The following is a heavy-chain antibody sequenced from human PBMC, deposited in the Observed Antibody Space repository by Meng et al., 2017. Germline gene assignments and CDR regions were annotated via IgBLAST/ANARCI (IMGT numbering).Heavy chain of an antibody. D-gene: IGHD2-15*01. V-gene: IGHV4-34*01. CDR1: GGAFSGYY. J-gene: IGHJ4*02. CDR3: AREVVAALDY. Sequence: QVELKQGGAGLLKPSETLSLTCAVYGGAFSGYYWSWIRQPPGKGLEWIGEINHSGSTNYNPSLKSRVTISVDTSKNQFSLKLSSVTAADTAVYYCAREVVAALDYWGQGTLVTVSS. CDR2: INHSGST.